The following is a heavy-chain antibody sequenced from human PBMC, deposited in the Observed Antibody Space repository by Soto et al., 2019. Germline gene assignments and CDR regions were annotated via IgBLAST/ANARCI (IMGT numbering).Heavy chain of an antibody. D-gene: IGHD3-10*01. J-gene: IGHJ6*02. CDR1: GGSISSGGYY. Sequence: QVQLQESGPGLVKPSQTLSLTCTVSGGSISSGGYYWSWIRQHPGKGLEWIGYIYYSGSTYYNPSLKSRVTISVDPSKNQFSLKLRSVTDADPAVYYCARDGTLLWFGEPYGMDVWGQGTTVTVSS. CDR3: ARDGTLLWFGEPYGMDV. CDR2: IYYSGST. V-gene: IGHV4-31*03.